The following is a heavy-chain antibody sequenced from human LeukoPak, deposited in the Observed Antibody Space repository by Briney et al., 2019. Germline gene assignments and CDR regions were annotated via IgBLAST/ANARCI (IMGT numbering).Heavy chain of an antibody. CDR1: GYSISSGYY. CDR2: IYHSGST. J-gene: IGHJ4*02. Sequence: SETLSLTCTVSGYSISSGYYWGWIRPPPGKGLEWIGSIYHSGSTYYNPSLKSRVTISVDTSKNQFSLKLSSVTAADTAVYYCARDRLEGNYSLYYFDYWGQGTLVTVSS. V-gene: IGHV4-38-2*02. CDR3: ARDRLEGNYSLYYFDY. D-gene: IGHD1-7*01.